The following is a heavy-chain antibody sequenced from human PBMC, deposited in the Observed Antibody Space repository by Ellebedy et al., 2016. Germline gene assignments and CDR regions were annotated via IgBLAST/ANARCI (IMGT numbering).Heavy chain of an antibody. CDR1: GGSFSGYY. V-gene: IGHV4-34*01. Sequence: SETLSLXXAVYGGSFSGYYWSWSRQPPVKGLEWIGEINHSGSTNYNPSLKSRVTISVDTSKNQFSLKLSSVTAADTAVYYCARADSAAFDIWGQGTMVTVSS. J-gene: IGHJ3*02. CDR2: INHSGST. CDR3: ARADSAAFDI. D-gene: IGHD1-26*01.